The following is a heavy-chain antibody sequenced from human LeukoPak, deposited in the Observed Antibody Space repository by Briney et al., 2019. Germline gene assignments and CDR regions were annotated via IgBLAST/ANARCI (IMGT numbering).Heavy chain of an antibody. Sequence: ASVKVSCKASGYSFTSYGISWVRQAPGQGLEWMGGITVYNGNTNYAQKVQGRVTMTTDTSTSTAYMELTSLTSDDTAVYYCARDPTNYGGNVDYWGQGTLVTVSS. J-gene: IGHJ4*02. CDR1: GYSFTSYG. V-gene: IGHV1-18*01. CDR3: ARDPTNYGGNVDY. D-gene: IGHD4-23*01. CDR2: ITVYNGNT.